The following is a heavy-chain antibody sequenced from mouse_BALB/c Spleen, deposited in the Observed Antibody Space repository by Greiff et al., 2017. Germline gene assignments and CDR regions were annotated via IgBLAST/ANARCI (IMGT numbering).Heavy chain of an antibody. V-gene: IGHV2-9*02. CDR1: GFSLTSYG. CDR2: IWAGGST. D-gene: IGHD1-1*01. CDR3: ARDPNYYGSSYDAMDY. J-gene: IGHJ4*01. Sequence: QVQLKESGPGLVAPSQSLSITCTVSGFSLTSYGVHWVRQPPGKGLEWLGVIWAGGSTNYNSALMSRLSISKDNSKSQVFLKMNSLQTDDTAMYYCARDPNYYGSSYDAMDYWGQGTSVTVSS.